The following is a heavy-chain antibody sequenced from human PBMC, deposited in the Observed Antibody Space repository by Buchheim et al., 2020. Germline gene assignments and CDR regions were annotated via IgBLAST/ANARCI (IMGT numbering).Heavy chain of an antibody. CDR2: ISGSGGST. Sequence: EVQLLESGGGLVQPGGSLRRSCAASGFTFSSYXISWVRQAPGKGLEWVSAISGSGGSTYYADSVKGRLTXYSENATNTLYLQMNSLRAEDTAVYYCAKDSGGAFGFDIWGQGT. CDR3: AKDSGGAFGFDI. CDR1: GFTFSSYX. J-gene: IGHJ3*02. D-gene: IGHD3-16*01. V-gene: IGHV3-23*01.